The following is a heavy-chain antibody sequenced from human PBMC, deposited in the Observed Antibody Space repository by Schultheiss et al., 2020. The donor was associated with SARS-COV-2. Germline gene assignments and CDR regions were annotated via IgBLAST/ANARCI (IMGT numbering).Heavy chain of an antibody. CDR1: AFTFDDYA. V-gene: IGHV3-13*01. Sequence: GGSLRLSCAASAFTFDDYAMKWVRQAPGKGLEWVSAIGTAGDTYYPGSVKGRFTISRDNSKNTLYLQMNSLRAEDTAVYYCARGPPELFETTTRGMDVWGQGTTVTVSS. J-gene: IGHJ6*02. D-gene: IGHD4-17*01. CDR3: ARGPPELFETTTRGMDV. CDR2: IGTAGDT.